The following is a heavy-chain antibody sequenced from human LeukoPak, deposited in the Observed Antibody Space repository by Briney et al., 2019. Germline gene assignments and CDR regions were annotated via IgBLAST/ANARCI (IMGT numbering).Heavy chain of an antibody. CDR1: GGSITYYY. CDR2: IYYSGST. V-gene: IGHV4-59*01. CDR3: ARGGSHYDVFDI. Sequence: PSETLSLTCTVSGGSITYYYWSWIRQPPGKGLEWIGYIYYSGSTNYNPYLKSRVTISVDTSKNQHTLKLSSLTAADTAVYYCARGGSHYDVFDIWGQGTMVTVSS. J-gene: IGHJ3*02. D-gene: IGHD1-26*01.